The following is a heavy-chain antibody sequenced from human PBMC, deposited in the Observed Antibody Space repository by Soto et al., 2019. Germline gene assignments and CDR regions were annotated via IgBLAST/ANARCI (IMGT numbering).Heavy chain of an antibody. CDR2: ISAHNGNT. CDR3: ARGRYGAY. J-gene: IGHJ4*02. Sequence: QVHLVQSGAEVKNPGASVKVSCKGSGYDFTTYGITWVRQAPGQGLEWMAWISAHNGNTNYAPNLQGRVTVTRDTSTRTAYIELRSLRSDDTAVYYCARGRYGAYWGQGALVTVSS. CDR1: GYDFTTYG. V-gene: IGHV1-18*01. D-gene: IGHD3-10*01.